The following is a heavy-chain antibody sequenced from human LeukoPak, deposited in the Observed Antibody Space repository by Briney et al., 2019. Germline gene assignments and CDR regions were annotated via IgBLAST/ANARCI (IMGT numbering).Heavy chain of an antibody. V-gene: IGHV3-48*03. J-gene: IGHJ6*03. CDR3: ARGPSTKNYYNYMDV. CDR1: GFTFSSYE. D-gene: IGHD2-2*01. CDR2: ISSSGSTI. Sequence: GGSLRLSCAASGFTFSSYEMNWVRQAPGKGLEWVSYISSSGSTIYYADSVKGRFTISRDNAKNSLYLQMNSLRAEDTAVYYCARGPSTKNYYNYMDVWGKGTTVTVSS.